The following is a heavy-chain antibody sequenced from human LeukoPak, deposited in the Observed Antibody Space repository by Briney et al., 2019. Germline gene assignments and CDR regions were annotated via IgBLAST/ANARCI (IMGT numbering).Heavy chain of an antibody. CDR3: ARGDIRFADIVVVPAAYDY. V-gene: IGHV4-34*01. J-gene: IGHJ4*02. Sequence: PSETLSLTCAVYGGSFSGYYWSWIRQPPGKGLEWIGEINHSGSTNYNPSLKSRVTISVDTSKNQFSLKLSSVTAADTAVYYCARGDIRFADIVVVPAAYDYWGQGTLVTVSS. D-gene: IGHD2-2*01. CDR2: INHSGST. CDR1: GGSFSGYY.